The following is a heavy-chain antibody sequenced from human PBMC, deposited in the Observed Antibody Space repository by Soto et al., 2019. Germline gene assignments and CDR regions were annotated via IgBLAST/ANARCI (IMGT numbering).Heavy chain of an antibody. CDR1: GYTFTDYL. V-gene: IGHV1-3*01. J-gene: IGHJ4*02. Sequence: GASVKVSCKASGYTFTDYLIHWLRQAPGQGLEWMGWINADNGNTKNSQKFQDRVTFNRDASASTVYMELSSLTSEDTAVYYCAREHDILTGYYSFDYCGQGPLVTVSS. CDR3: AREHDILTGYYSFDY. D-gene: IGHD3-9*01. CDR2: INADNGNT.